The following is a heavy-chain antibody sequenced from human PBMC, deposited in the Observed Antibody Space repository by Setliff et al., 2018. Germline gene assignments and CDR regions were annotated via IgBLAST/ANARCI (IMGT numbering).Heavy chain of an antibody. CDR3: ARDRTAYSYGLDV. CDR1: GGSLSNYY. D-gene: IGHD5-18*01. V-gene: IGHV4-59*01. Sequence: ETLSLTCTVYGGSLSNYYWSWVRQPPGKGLEWIGYIYHNGNTNFNPSLKTRVSMSVDTSKNQIALNLKSVTAADTAVYYCARDRTAYSYGLDVWGQGTTVTAP. CDR2: IYHNGNT. J-gene: IGHJ6*02.